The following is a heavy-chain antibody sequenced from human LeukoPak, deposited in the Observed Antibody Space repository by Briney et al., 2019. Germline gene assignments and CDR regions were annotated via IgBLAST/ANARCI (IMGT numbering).Heavy chain of an antibody. CDR2: IYKNGNT. D-gene: IGHD6-19*01. Sequence: SETLSLTCTVSGGSINSISYYWDWIRQPPGKGLEWIGSIYKNGNTYYNPSLKSLLTISVDTSKNLLSLKVNSVPATDTALYFCASHRIAVAAIDYWGQGTLVTVSS. J-gene: IGHJ4*02. CDR1: GGSINSISYY. V-gene: IGHV4-39*01. CDR3: ASHRIAVAAIDY.